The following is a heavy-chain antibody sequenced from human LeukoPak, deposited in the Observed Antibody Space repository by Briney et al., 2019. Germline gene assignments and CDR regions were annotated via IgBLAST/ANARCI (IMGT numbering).Heavy chain of an antibody. Sequence: ASVKVSCKASGYTFTSYYMNWVRQAPGQGLEWMGWINPNSGVTNYAQKFQGRVTMTRDTSISTAYMELSRLRSDDTAVYYCASGDCSSTSCYRNYYYYYGMDVWGQGTTVTVSS. CDR2: INPNSGVT. CDR1: GYTFTSYY. V-gene: IGHV1-2*02. CDR3: ASGDCSSTSCYRNYYYYYGMDV. D-gene: IGHD2-2*01. J-gene: IGHJ6*02.